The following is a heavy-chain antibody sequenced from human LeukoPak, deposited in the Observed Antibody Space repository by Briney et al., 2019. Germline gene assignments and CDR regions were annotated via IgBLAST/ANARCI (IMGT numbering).Heavy chain of an antibody. Sequence: GGSLRLSCAASGFTFSSYAMHWVRQAPGKGLEWVAVISHDGSNKYYADSVKGRFTISRDNSKNTLYLQMNSLRAEDTAVYYCARSPRDSLRPRTNYYGMDVWGQGTTVTVSS. CDR1: GFTFSSYA. CDR3: ARSPRDSLRPRTNYYGMDV. D-gene: IGHD1-1*01. V-gene: IGHV3-30-3*01. CDR2: ISHDGSNK. J-gene: IGHJ6*02.